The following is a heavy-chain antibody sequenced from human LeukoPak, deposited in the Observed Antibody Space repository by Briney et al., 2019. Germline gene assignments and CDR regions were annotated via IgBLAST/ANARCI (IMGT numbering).Heavy chain of an antibody. V-gene: IGHV1-69*13. CDR2: IIPIFGTA. Sequence: ASVKVSCKASGGTFSSYAISWVRQAPGQGLEWMGGIIPIFGTANYAQKFQGRVTITADESMSTAYMELSSLRSEDTAVYYCATSGGGPSVGGYYWGQGTLVTVSS. CDR1: GGTFSSYA. J-gene: IGHJ4*02. D-gene: IGHD3-16*01. CDR3: ATSGGGPSVGGYY.